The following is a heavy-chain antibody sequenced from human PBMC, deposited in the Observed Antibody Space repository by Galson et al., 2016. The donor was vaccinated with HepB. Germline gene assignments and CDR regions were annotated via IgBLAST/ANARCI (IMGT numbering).Heavy chain of an antibody. CDR3: ASPFAPERGRYVL. V-gene: IGHV3-48*02. CDR1: RFTLSTYS. Sequence: SLRLSCAASRFTLSTYSMNWFRQAPGKGLEWVSYMSSSGTSVYYTDSVKGRFTISRDNAKNSLYLQMNSLRDEDTAVYYCASPFAPERGRYVLWGQGTPVTVSS. J-gene: IGHJ5*02. CDR2: MSSSGTSV. D-gene: IGHD3-16*01.